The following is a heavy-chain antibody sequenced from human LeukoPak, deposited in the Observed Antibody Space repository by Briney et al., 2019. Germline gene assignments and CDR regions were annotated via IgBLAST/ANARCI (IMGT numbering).Heavy chain of an antibody. CDR3: ARERIYSSPNWFDP. CDR2: MNPNSGNT. D-gene: IGHD6-13*01. J-gene: IGHJ5*02. Sequence: ASVKVSCKASGYTFTSYDINWVRQATGQGLEWMGWMNPNSGNTGYAQKFQGRVTMTRNTSISTAYMELSSLRSEDTAVYYCARERIYSSPNWFDPWGQGILVTVSS. V-gene: IGHV1-8*01. CDR1: GYTFTSYD.